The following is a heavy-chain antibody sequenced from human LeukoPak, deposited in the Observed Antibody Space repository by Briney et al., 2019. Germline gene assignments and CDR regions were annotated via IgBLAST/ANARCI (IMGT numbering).Heavy chain of an antibody. V-gene: IGHV4-61*01. J-gene: IGHJ4*02. Sequence: SETLSLTCTVSGGSVSSDSYFWTWIRQPPGKGLEWIGYIYYSGSTNYNPSLTSRVTISLGASKSKISLNLTSVTAADTAVYFCARPGIAATGAFDCWGQGTLVTVSS. D-gene: IGHD6-13*01. CDR3: ARPGIAATGAFDC. CDR2: IYYSGST. CDR1: GGSVSSDSYF.